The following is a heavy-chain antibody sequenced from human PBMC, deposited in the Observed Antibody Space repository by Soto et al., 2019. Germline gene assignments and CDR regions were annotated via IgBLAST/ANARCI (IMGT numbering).Heavy chain of an antibody. CDR3: ARDCSAGSCYPGMDV. J-gene: IGHJ6*02. V-gene: IGHV3-21*01. CDR2: ISSSGYI. CDR1: GFNFNSYT. Sequence: GGSLRLSCVASGFNFNSYTINWVRQAPGKRLEWLSSISSSGYIFSTDSVRGRFTISRDNAKNSVYLQINSLRAEDTAVYFCARDCSAGSCYPGMDVWGQGTTVTVSS. D-gene: IGHD2-15*01.